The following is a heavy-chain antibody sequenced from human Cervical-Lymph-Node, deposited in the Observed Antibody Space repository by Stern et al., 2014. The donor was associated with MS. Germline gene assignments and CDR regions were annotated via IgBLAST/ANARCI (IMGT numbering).Heavy chain of an antibody. CDR3: ARRCSRRIDAFDI. D-gene: IGHD2-15*01. J-gene: IGHJ3*02. V-gene: IGHV5-10-1*01. CDR1: GYSFTSYW. Sequence: VQLVESGAEVKKPGESLRISCKGSGYSFTSYWIRWVRQMPGQGLEWMGRIDPSGSYTNYSPSFQGHVTISADKSISTAYLQWSSLKASDTAMYYCARRCSRRIDAFDIWGQGTMVTVSS. CDR2: IDPSGSYT.